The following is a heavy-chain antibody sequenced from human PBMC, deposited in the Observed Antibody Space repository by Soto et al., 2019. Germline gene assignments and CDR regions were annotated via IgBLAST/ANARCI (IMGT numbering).Heavy chain of an antibody. V-gene: IGHV3-9*01. J-gene: IGHJ3*02. Sequence: EVQVVESGGGLVQPGRSLRLSCAASRFTFGDYGMHWVRQVSGKGPEWVSGISWNGGNIGYADSVKGRFTISRDNAKSSLYLQMDSLRVEDTALYYCVKDMAGTGAFDMWGQGTMVTVSS. CDR3: VKDMAGTGAFDM. CDR2: ISWNGGNI. CDR1: RFTFGDYG. D-gene: IGHD1-1*01.